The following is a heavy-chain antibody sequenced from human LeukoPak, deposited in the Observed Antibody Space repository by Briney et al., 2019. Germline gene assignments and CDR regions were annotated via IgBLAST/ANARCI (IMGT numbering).Heavy chain of an antibody. CDR1: GYTFTGYY. V-gene: IGHV1-2*06. Sequence: ASVKVSCKASGYTFTGYYIHWVRQAPGQGLEWMGRIDPNSGGSIYAQKFQGRVTMTRDTSISTAYMELSRLRSDDTAVYYCATGYSYGVDAFDIWGQGTMVTVSS. CDR2: IDPNSGGS. J-gene: IGHJ3*02. CDR3: ATGYSYGVDAFDI. D-gene: IGHD5-18*01.